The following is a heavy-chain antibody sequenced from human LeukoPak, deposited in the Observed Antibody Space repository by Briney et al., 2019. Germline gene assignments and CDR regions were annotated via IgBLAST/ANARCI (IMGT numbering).Heavy chain of an antibody. CDR2: ISSSSSYI. D-gene: IGHD3-9*01. CDR1: GFTFSSYS. CDR3: ARDRYHGYFDWLFDFDY. Sequence: GGSLRLSCAASGFTFSSYSMNWARQAPGKGLEWVSSISSSSSYIYYADSVKGRFTISRDNAKNSLYLQMNSLRAEDTAVYYCARDRYHGYFDWLFDFDYWGQGTLVTVSS. J-gene: IGHJ4*02. V-gene: IGHV3-21*01.